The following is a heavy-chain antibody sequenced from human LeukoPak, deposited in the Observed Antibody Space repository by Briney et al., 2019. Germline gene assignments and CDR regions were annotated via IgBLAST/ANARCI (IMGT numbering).Heavy chain of an antibody. CDR3: AKDLSSAITSALVLDV. J-gene: IGHJ6*02. CDR2: ITWNRDNI. Sequence: GGSLRLSCAASGFTFDDYAMHWVRQAPGKGLEWVSGITWNRDNIGYGDSVKGRFTTSRDNVKNALYLQMNSLRPEDTALYYCAKDLSSAITSALVLDVRGQGTTVIVSS. D-gene: IGHD3-22*01. CDR1: GFTFDDYA. V-gene: IGHV3-9*01.